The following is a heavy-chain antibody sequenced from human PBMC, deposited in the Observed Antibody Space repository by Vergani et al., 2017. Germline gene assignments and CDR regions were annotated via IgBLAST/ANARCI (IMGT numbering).Heavy chain of an antibody. CDR1: GFTFSDTW. Sequence: EVHLVESGGSVVKPGGSLRLSCAASGFTFSDTWMSWLRQSPGKGLEWLGRIKSQADGGTTEFATPVKPRFSISRDDSTDTVYLQLNSLNTEDTAIYYCATHQVGGDFGRGTPDVWGQGTVVTVSS. CDR2: IKSQADGGTT. V-gene: IGHV3-15*01. CDR3: ATHQVGGDFGRGTPDV. D-gene: IGHD1-26*01. J-gene: IGHJ3*01.